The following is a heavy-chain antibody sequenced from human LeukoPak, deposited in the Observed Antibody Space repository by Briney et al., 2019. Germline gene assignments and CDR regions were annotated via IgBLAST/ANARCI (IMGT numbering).Heavy chain of an antibody. J-gene: IGHJ4*02. CDR1: GFTVSCNY. V-gene: IGHV3-11*06. CDR3: AREPSKQHLDI. D-gene: IGHD6-13*01. CDR2: ISSSSTYT. Sequence: GGSLRLSCAASGFTVSCNYMSWVRQAPGKGLEWVSYISSSSTYTNYADSVKGRFTISRDNAKNSLYLQMNSLRAEDTAVYYCAREPSKQHLDIWGQGTLVTVSS.